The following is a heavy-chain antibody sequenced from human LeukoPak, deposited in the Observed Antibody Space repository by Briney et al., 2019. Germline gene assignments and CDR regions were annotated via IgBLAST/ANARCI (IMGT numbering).Heavy chain of an antibody. V-gene: IGHV3-23*01. CDR1: GFTFSSYA. J-gene: IGHJ6*02. CDR2: ISGSGGST. CDR3: AKVHSRYYYYYYGMDV. Sequence: GGSLRLSCAASGFTFSSYAMSWVRQAPGKGLEWVSAISGSGGSTYYADSVKGRFTISRDNSKNTLYLQMNSLRAEDTAVYYCAKVHSRYYYYYYGMDVWGQGTTVTVSS. D-gene: IGHD2-15*01.